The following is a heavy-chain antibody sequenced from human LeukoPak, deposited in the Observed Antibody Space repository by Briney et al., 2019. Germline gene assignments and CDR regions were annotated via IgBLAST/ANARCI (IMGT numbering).Heavy chain of an antibody. CDR3: ASGPWGCCDY. D-gene: IGHD1-26*01. V-gene: IGHV4-39*01. CDR1: GGSISSSSYY. CDR2: IYYSGST. Sequence: SETLSLTCTVSGGSISSSSYYWGWIRQPPGKGLEWIGSIYYSGSTYYNPSLKSRVTISVDTSKNQFSLKLSSVTAADTAVYYCASGPWGCCDYWGQGTLVTVSS. J-gene: IGHJ4*02.